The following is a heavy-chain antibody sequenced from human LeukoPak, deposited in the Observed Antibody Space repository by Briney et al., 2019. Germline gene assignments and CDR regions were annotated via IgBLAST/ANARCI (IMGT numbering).Heavy chain of an antibody. V-gene: IGHV4-38-2*02. Sequence: SETLSLTCTVSGYSISSGYYWGWIRQPPGKGLEWIGSIYHSGSTYYNPSLKSRVTISVDTSKNQFSLKLSSVTAADTAIYYCARVRSESDSSGWYMDNNYYYMDVWGKGTTVTVSS. CDR2: IYHSGST. CDR3: ARVRSESDSSGWYMDNNYYYMDV. D-gene: IGHD6-19*01. CDR1: GYSISSGYY. J-gene: IGHJ6*03.